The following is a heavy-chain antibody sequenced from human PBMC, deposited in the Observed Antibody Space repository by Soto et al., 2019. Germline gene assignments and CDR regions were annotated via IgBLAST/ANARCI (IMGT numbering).Heavy chain of an antibody. V-gene: IGHV3-33*01. CDR2: TRHDGSNT. D-gene: IGHD1-26*01. J-gene: IGHJ4*02. CDR1: GFTFSGYG. Sequence: QVQLVESGGGVVQPGRSLRLSCAASGFTFSGYGMHWVRQAPGKGLEWVAITRHDGSNTYYADSVRGRFTISRDNSKKTQYLQMDSLRAEDTAVYYCARDGVGATTSFGYFDYWGQGTLVTVSS. CDR3: ARDGVGATTSFGYFDY.